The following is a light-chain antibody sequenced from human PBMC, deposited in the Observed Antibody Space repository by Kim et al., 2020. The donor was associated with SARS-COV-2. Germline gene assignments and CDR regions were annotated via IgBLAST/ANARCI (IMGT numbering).Light chain of an antibody. CDR1: NIGSKS. CDR3: QVWDSSSDHRV. Sequence: SYELTQPPSVSVAPGKTARITYGGNNIGSKSVHWYQQKPGQAPVLVIYYDSDRPSGIPERFSASNSGNTATLTISRVEAGDEADYYCQVWDSSSDHRVFGGGTQLTVL. J-gene: IGLJ3*02. CDR2: YDS. V-gene: IGLV3-21*04.